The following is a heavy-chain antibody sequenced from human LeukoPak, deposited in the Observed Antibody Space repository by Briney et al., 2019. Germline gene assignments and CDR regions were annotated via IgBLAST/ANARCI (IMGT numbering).Heavy chain of an antibody. Sequence: PSETLSLTCTVSGGSISSYYWSWIRQPPGKGLEWIGYIYYSGSTNYNPSLKSRVTISVDTSKNQFSLKLSSVTAADTAVYYCARTLGYCSGGSCYGFDYWGRGTLFTVSS. J-gene: IGHJ4*02. CDR2: IYYSGST. V-gene: IGHV4-59*08. D-gene: IGHD2-15*01. CDR1: GGSISSYY. CDR3: ARTLGYCSGGSCYGFDY.